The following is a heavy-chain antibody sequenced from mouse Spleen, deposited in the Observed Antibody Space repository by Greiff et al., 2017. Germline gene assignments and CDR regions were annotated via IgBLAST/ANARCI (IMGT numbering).Heavy chain of an antibody. CDR3: ARYYYDGSYEVGY. J-gene: IGHJ2*01. V-gene: IGHV1-82*01. D-gene: IGHD1-1*01. CDR1: GYAFSSSW. Sequence: VQLQQSGPELVKPGASVKISCKASGYAFSSSWMNWVKQRPGKGLEWIGRIYPGDGDTNYNGKFKGKATLTADKSSSTAYMQLSSLTSEDSAVYFCARYYYDGSYEVGYWGQGTTLTVSS. CDR2: IYPGDGDT.